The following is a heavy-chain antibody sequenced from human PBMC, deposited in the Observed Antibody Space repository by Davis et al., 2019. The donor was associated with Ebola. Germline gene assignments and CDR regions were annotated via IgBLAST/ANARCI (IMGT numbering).Heavy chain of an antibody. Sequence: GGSLRLSCAASGFTFDDYAMHWVRQAPGKGLEWVSGISWNSGSIGYADSVKGRFTISRDNAKNTLYLQMNSLRAEDTAVYYCARGSSWYTYWGQGTLVTVSS. J-gene: IGHJ4*02. CDR2: ISWNSGSI. CDR3: ARGSSWYTY. D-gene: IGHD6-13*01. V-gene: IGHV3-9*01. CDR1: GFTFDDYA.